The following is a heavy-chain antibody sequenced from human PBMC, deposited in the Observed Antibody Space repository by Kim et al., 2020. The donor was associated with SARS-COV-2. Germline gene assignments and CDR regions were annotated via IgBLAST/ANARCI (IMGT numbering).Heavy chain of an antibody. Sequence: GGSLRLSCAASGFTFSSYSMNWVRQAPGKGLEWVSSISSSSSYIYYADSVKGRFTISRDNAKNSLYLQMNSLRAEDTAVYYCASWRSSRPFDYWGQGTLVTVSS. J-gene: IGHJ4*02. CDR2: ISSSSSYI. CDR1: GFTFSSYS. CDR3: ASWRSSRPFDY. V-gene: IGHV3-21*01.